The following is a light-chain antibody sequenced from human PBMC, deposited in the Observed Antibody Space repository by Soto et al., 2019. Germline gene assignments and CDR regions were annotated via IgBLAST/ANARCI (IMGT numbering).Light chain of an antibody. CDR2: DAS. V-gene: IGKV1-12*01. Sequence: DIQMTQSPSSVSASVGDRVTITCRASQGVSSWLLWYKQKPGKAPNLLIYDASTLQSGVPSRFSGSGSGTDFTLTISILQPEDFATYYCQQAYSFPVTFGQGTRLEIK. J-gene: IGKJ5*01. CDR1: QGVSSW. CDR3: QQAYSFPVT.